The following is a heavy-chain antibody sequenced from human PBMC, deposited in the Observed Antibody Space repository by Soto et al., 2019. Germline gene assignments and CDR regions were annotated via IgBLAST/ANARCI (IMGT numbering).Heavy chain of an antibody. V-gene: IGHV3-7*05. CDR1: GFTFNDYW. CDR2: IRKDESKK. J-gene: IGHJ3*02. CDR3: ARDVSPGSGPYYDAFDI. D-gene: IGHD3-22*01. Sequence: EVQLVESGGGLVQPGESLRLSCSASGFTFNDYWMTWVRQAPWKGLEWVANIRKDESKKSYLDSVRGRFTVSRDNARNLLYLLMDSLRAEDTALYYCARDVSPGSGPYYDAFDIWGQGTMVTVSS.